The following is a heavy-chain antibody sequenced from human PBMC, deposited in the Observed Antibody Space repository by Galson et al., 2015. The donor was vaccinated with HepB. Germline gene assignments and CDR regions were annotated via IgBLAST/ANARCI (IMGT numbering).Heavy chain of an antibody. Sequence: SLRLSCAASRFTFSTYAMHWVRQAPGKGLEWVAFISSDGGNKYYADSVKGRFTISRDNSKNILYLQMNSLRADDTAVYYCARMHSDYGGNSAAFDIWGQGTLVTVSS. D-gene: IGHD4-23*01. CDR1: RFTFSTYA. CDR3: ARMHSDYGGNSAAFDI. CDR2: ISSDGGNK. V-gene: IGHV3-30-3*01. J-gene: IGHJ3*02.